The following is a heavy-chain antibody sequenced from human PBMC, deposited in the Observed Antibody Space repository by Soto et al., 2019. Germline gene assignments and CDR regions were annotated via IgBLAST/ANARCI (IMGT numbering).Heavy chain of an antibody. CDR2: ISYDGGNT. V-gene: IGHV3-30*18. D-gene: IGHD3-3*01. CDR3: AKDYDFWCFYPTPPTGLCP. CDR1: GFTFSSYG. J-gene: IGHJ5*02. Sequence: GGSLRLSCAASGFTFSSYGMHWVRQAPGKGLEWVAVISYDGGNTYYGDSVKGRFTISRDNSKRTLYLEMNSLRAEDTAVYYYAKDYDFWCFYPTPPTGLCPWGQGTLVPVSA.